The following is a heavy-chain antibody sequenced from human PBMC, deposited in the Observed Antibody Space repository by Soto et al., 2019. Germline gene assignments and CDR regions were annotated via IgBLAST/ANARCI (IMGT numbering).Heavy chain of an antibody. Sequence: SETLSLTCTVSGGSISSSSYYWGWIRQPPGKGLEWIGSIYYSGTTYYNPSLKSRVTISVDTSKNQFSLRLRSVTAADTAVYYCASKPGYYSYYMDVWGRGTAVTVSS. J-gene: IGHJ6*03. CDR2: IYYSGTT. V-gene: IGHV4-39*01. CDR1: GGSISSSSYY. CDR3: ASKPGYYSYYMDV. D-gene: IGHD2-8*02.